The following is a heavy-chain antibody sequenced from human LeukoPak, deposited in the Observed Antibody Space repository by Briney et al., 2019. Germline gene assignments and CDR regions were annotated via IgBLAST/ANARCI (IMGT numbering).Heavy chain of an antibody. CDR2: ISSTSSTI. V-gene: IGHV3-48*01. J-gene: IGHJ4*02. CDR1: GVIVSKNY. Sequence: GGSLRLSCVASGVIVSKNYMNWVRQAPGKGLEWVSYISSTSSTIYYADSVKGRFTISRDNAKNSLYLQMNSLRAEDTAVYYCARAHPGDYSDFQFDYWGQGTLVTVSS. D-gene: IGHD4-11*01. CDR3: ARAHPGDYSDFQFDY.